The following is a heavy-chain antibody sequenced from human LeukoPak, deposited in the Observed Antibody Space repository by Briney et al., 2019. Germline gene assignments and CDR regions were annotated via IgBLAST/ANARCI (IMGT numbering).Heavy chain of an antibody. CDR3: AELGITMIGGV. CDR1: GFTFSTFA. Sequence: GGSLRLSCAASGFTFSTFAMIWVRQPPGKGLEWVSSIFPSGGEIHYADSVRGRFTISRDNSKSTLSLQMNSLRAEDTAIYYCAELGITMIGGVWGKGTTVTISS. J-gene: IGHJ6*04. CDR2: IFPSGGEI. D-gene: IGHD3-10*02. V-gene: IGHV3-23*01.